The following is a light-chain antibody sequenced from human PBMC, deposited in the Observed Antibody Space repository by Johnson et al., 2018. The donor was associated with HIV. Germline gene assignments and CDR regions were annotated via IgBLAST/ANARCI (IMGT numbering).Light chain of an antibody. CDR2: ENN. CDR3: GTWDSRLSAYG. V-gene: IGLV1-51*02. CDR1: SSNIGNNY. Sequence: QPVLTQPPSVSAAPGQKVTISCSGSSSNIGNNYVSWYQQLPGTAPKLLIYENNKRPSGIPYRFSGSKSGTSATLGITGLQTGDEADYYCGTWDSRLSAYGCGTGTKVTVL. J-gene: IGLJ1*01.